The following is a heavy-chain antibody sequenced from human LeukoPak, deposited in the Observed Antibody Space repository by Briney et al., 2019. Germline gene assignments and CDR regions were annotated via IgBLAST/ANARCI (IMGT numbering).Heavy chain of an antibody. D-gene: IGHD6-19*01. Sequence: GGSLRLSCAASGFTFSSYAMNWVLQAPGKGLEWVSAIDGSGGSTYYADSVKGRFTISRDNSKNTLYLQMNSLRAEDTAVYYCAKDLPIAVAGTGYWGQGTLVTVSS. CDR3: AKDLPIAVAGTGY. CDR2: IDGSGGST. J-gene: IGHJ4*02. V-gene: IGHV3-23*01. CDR1: GFTFSSYA.